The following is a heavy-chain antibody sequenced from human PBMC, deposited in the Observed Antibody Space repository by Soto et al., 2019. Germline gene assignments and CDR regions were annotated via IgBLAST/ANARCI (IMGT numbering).Heavy chain of an antibody. J-gene: IGHJ6*02. CDR3: ARDCSGGSCYPGMDV. D-gene: IGHD2-15*01. CDR1: GFNFNSYT. Sequence: EVQLVESGGGLVKPGGSLRLSCASSGFNFNSYTINWVRQAPGKRLGWLSSISSSGYIFSTDSVRGRFTISRDNSKNSVYLQINSLRAEDTAGYFFARDCSGGSCYPGMDVWGQGTPGTVSS. CDR2: ISSSGYI. V-gene: IGHV3-21*01.